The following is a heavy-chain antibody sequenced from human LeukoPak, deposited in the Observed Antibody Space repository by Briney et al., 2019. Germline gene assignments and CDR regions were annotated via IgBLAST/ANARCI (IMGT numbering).Heavy chain of an antibody. CDR1: GFTFRSYA. D-gene: IGHD2-15*01. J-gene: IGHJ4*02. CDR3: ARVKRDCSGGSCYSFDY. CDR2: ISGSGGST. Sequence: PGGSLRLSCAASGFTFRSYAMSGVRQAPGKGLEWVSAISGSGGSTYYADSVKGRFTISRDNSKNTLYLQMNSLRAEDTAVYYCARVKRDCSGGSCYSFDYWGQGTLVTVSS. V-gene: IGHV3-23*01.